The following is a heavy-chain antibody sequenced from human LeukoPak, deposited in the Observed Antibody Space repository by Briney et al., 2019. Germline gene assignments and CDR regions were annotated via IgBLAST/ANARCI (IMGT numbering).Heavy chain of an antibody. CDR2: INPNSGGT. CDR1: GYTFTGYY. J-gene: IGHJ4*02. CDR3: ARNMGLLQPDNYSDY. V-gene: IGHV1-2*02. D-gene: IGHD5-24*01. Sequence: ASVKVSCKASGYTFTGYYMHWVRQAPGQGLEWMGWINPNSGGTNYAQKFQGRVTMTRDTSISTAYMELSRLRSDDTAVYYCARNMGLLQPDNYSDYWGQGTLVTVSS.